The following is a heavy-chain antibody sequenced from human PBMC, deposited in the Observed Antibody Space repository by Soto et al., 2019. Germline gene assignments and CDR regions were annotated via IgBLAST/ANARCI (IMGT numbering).Heavy chain of an antibody. CDR3: ALGASSGYYYVAEYFQH. V-gene: IGHV3-21*01. CDR1: GFTFSSYS. J-gene: IGHJ1*01. Sequence: PGGSLRLSCAASGFTFSSYSMNWVRQAPGKGLEWVSSISSSSYIYYADSVKGRFTISRDNAKNSLYLQMNSLRAEDTAVYYCALGASSGYYYVAEYFQHWGQGTLVTVSS. CDR2: ISSSSYI. D-gene: IGHD3-22*01.